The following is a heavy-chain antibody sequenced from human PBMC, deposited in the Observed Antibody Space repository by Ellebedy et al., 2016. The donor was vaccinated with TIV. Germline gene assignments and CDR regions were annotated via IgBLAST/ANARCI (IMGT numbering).Heavy chain of an antibody. J-gene: IGHJ6*03. CDR3: ARVWVAAYYYYYYMDV. D-gene: IGHD6-13*01. CDR1: GYTFTSYG. Sequence: ASVKVSXXASGYTFTSYGISWVRQAPGQGLEWMGWISAYNGNTNYAQKLQGRVTMTTDTSTSTAYMELRSLRSDDTAVYYCARVWVAAYYYYYYMDVWGKGTTVTVSS. V-gene: IGHV1-18*01. CDR2: ISAYNGNT.